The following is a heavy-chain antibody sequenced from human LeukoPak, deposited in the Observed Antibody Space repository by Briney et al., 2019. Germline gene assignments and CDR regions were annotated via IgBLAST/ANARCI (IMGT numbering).Heavy chain of an antibody. V-gene: IGHV4-31*03. CDR3: ARDRGYYYDSSGFAIDI. J-gene: IGHJ3*02. CDR2: IYYSGST. Sequence: SEALSLTCTVSGGSISSGGYYWSWIRQHPGTGLEWIGYIYYSGSTYYNPSLKSRVTISVDTSKNQFSLKLSSVTAADTAVYYCARDRGYYYDSSGFAIDIWGQGTMVTVSS. CDR1: GGSISSGGYY. D-gene: IGHD3-22*01.